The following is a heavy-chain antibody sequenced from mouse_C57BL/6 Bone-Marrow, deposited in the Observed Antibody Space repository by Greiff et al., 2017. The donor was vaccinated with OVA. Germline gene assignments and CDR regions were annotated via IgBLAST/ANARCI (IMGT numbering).Heavy chain of an antibody. Sequence: VQLQQPGAELVMPGASVKLSCKASGYTFTSYWMHWVKQRPGQGLEWIGEIDPSDSYTNYNQKFKGKSTLTVDKSSSTAYMQLSSLTSEDSAVYYCAREDYGSSHYYYAMDYWGQGTSVTVSS. D-gene: IGHD1-1*01. V-gene: IGHV1-69*01. J-gene: IGHJ4*01. CDR1: GYTFTSYW. CDR2: IDPSDSYT. CDR3: AREDYGSSHYYYAMDY.